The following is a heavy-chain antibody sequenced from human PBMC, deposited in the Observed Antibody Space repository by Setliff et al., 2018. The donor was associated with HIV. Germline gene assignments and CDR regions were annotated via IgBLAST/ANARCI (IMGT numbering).Heavy chain of an antibody. J-gene: IGHJ3*02. D-gene: IGHD3-22*01. CDR3: ASPFGASDRGGYEYEAFAI. CDR2: IDPNSGGT. CDR1: GYSFTGHY. V-gene: IGHV1-2*06. Sequence: ASVKVSCKASGYSFTGHYIHWVRQAPGQGLEWLGRIDPNSGGTKYAQKFQGRVTMTRDTSITTAYMELSRLRSDDTAVYYCASPFGASDRGGYEYEAFAIWGQGTMVTVSS.